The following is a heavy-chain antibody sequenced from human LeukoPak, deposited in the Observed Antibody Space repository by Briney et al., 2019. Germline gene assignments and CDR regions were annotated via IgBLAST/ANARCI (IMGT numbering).Heavy chain of an antibody. CDR2: IYTSGST. V-gene: IGHV4-4*07. CDR1: GGSISSYY. Sequence: SETLSLTCTVSGGSISSYYWSWIRQPAGKGLEWIGRIYTSGSTNYNPSLKSRVTMSVDTSKNQFSLKLSSVTAADTAVYYCAREILPYCSSTSCYIGYYYYYYMDVWGKGTTVTVSS. J-gene: IGHJ6*03. D-gene: IGHD2-2*02. CDR3: AREILPYCSSTSCYIGYYYYYYMDV.